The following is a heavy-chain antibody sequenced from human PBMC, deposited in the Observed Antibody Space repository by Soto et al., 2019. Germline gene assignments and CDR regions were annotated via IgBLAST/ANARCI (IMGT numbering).Heavy chain of an antibody. CDR1: GDSINSDKYY. Sequence: QLQLQESGPGLVKPSETLSLTCSVSGDSINSDKYYWGWIRQPPGKGLEWIGSIYYRGNTYYNPSHHPRVTISQDKTKREFSLKLNSGTAADSAVYFCARLEGRATISYFFDFWGQGALVTVSS. V-gene: IGHV4-39*01. CDR2: IYYRGNT. J-gene: IGHJ4*02. CDR3: ARLEGRATISYFFDF. D-gene: IGHD3-10*01.